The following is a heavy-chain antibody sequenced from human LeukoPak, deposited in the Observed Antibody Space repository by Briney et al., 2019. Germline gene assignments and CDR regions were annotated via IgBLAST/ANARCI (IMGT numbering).Heavy chain of an antibody. J-gene: IGHJ4*02. V-gene: IGHV1-2*02. CDR3: ARDGGQLWPRYYFDY. D-gene: IGHD5-18*01. Sequence: AASVTVSCKASGYTFTGYYMHWVRRAPGQGLGWMGWINPNSGGTNYAQKFQGRVTMTRDTSISTAYMELSRLRSDDTAVYYCARDGGQLWPRYYFDYWGQGTLVTVSS. CDR1: GYTFTGYY. CDR2: INPNSGGT.